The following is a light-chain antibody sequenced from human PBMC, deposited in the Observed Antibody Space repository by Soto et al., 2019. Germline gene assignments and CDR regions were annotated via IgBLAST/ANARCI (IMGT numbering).Light chain of an antibody. CDR3: QQLNSYLT. V-gene: IGKV1-5*01. J-gene: IGKJ4*01. CDR1: QSISTW. CDR2: DAS. Sequence: EIQMTQSPSTLSASVGDGVTITCRASQSISTWLAWYQQKPGKAPKLLIYDASTLESGVPSRFSGSGSGTEFTLTISSLQPDDFATYYCQQLNSYLTFGGGTKVDIK.